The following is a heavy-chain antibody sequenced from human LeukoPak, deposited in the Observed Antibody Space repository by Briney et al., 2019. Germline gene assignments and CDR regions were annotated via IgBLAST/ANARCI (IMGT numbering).Heavy chain of an antibody. D-gene: IGHD6-19*01. Sequence: SETLSLTCTVSGGSIGSYYWSWIRQPPGKGLEWIGYIYSSGSTHYNPSLMSRVTISVDRSKNQFSLKLSSVSAADTAVYYWARHDCFNSPGGYAFNHGGRETRVPVS. CDR3: ARHDCFNSPGGYAFNH. CDR2: IYSSGST. J-gene: IGHJ4*02. V-gene: IGHV4-4*09. CDR1: GGSIGSYY.